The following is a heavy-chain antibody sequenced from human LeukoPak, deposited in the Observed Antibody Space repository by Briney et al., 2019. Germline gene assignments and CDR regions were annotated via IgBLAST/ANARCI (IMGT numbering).Heavy chain of an antibody. V-gene: IGHV4-4*07. CDR2: IHTSGNT. Sequence: PSXTLSLTCTVSGGSISNFYWSWIRQPAGKGLEWIGRIHTSGNTNYNPSLKNRVTMSLDTSKTQFSLRLKSVTAADTAVYYCARQRGWYYLDFWGQGILVTVSS. J-gene: IGHJ4*02. CDR3: ARQRGWYYLDF. D-gene: IGHD2-15*01. CDR1: GGSISNFY.